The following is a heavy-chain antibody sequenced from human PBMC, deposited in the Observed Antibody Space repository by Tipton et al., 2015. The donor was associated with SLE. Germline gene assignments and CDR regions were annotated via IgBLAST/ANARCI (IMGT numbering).Heavy chain of an antibody. Sequence: GLVKPSETLSLSCTVSGGSISSANYYWAWIRQAPGKGLEWIGSIYYSGNTYYIPSLKSRVTISQDTSKNQFSLKLTSVTAADTAVYYCAGGEYGYIVLGYWGQGTLVTVSS. V-gene: IGHV4-39*07. CDR1: GGSISSANYY. J-gene: IGHJ4*02. CDR2: IYYSGNT. CDR3: AGGEYGYIVLGY. D-gene: IGHD2-21*01.